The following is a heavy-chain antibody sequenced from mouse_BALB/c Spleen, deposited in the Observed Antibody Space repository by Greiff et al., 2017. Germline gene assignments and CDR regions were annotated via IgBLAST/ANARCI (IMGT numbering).Heavy chain of an antibody. Sequence: VQLKESGPDLVKPSQSLSLTCTVTGYSITSGYSWHWIRQFPGNQLEWMGYIHYSGSTNYNPSLKSRIAITRDTTKNQFFLQLNSVTTEDTATCYCASGGGNAWFAYWGQGTLVTVAA. CDR3: ASGGGNAWFAY. V-gene: IGHV3-1*02. CDR1: GYSITSGYS. CDR2: IHYSGST. D-gene: IGHD2-1*01. J-gene: IGHJ3*01.